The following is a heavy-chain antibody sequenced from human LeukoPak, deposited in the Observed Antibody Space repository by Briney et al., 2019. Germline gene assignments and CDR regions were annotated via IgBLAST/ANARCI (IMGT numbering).Heavy chain of an antibody. V-gene: IGHV3-7*01. Sequence: PGGSLRLSCIASGFTFSSNWMNWLRQAPGRGLEWVANIKQDGSEKDYVDSVKGRFTISRDNAKKLVFLQMNSLRAEDTAVYYCARGRYFSWFDPWGPGTMVTVSS. CDR3: ARGRYFSWFDP. CDR2: IKQDGSEK. D-gene: IGHD3-9*01. CDR1: GFTFSSNW. J-gene: IGHJ5*02.